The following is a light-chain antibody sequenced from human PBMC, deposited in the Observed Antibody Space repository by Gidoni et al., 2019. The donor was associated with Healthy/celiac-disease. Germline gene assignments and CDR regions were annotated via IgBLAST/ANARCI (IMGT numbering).Light chain of an antibody. V-gene: IGLV3-21*02. CDR3: QVWDSSSDHPLV. CDR2: DDS. CDR1: NTGSKS. Sequence: SYVLTQPPSVPVAPGPTARITCGGTNTGSKSVHWYQQKPGQAPVLVVYDDSDRPSGIPERFSGSNSGNTATLTSSRVEAGDEADYYCQVWDSSSDHPLVFGTGTKVTVL. J-gene: IGLJ1*01.